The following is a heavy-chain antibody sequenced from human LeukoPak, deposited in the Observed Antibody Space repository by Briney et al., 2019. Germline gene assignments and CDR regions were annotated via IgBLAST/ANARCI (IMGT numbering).Heavy chain of an antibody. Sequence: ASVKLSCKASGYTFTSYGISWVRQAPGHPLEWMGWISAYNGNTNYEQKLQGRVTMTTDTYTSTAYMELRSLRSDDTAVYYCARVGPTAFFDYWGQGTLVTVSS. V-gene: IGHV1-18*01. J-gene: IGHJ4*02. CDR2: ISAYNGNT. CDR1: GYTFTSYG. CDR3: ARVGPTAFFDY.